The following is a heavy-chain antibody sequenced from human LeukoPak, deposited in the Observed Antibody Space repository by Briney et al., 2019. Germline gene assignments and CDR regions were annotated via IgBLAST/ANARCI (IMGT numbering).Heavy chain of an antibody. CDR2: ISSSSTYI. CDR3: ARALSSSWYSDY. Sequence: PGGSLRLSCAASGFTFSSYSMNWVRQAPGKGLEWVSFISSSSTYIYYADSVKGRFTISRDNAKRSLYLQMNSLGADDTAVYYCARALSSSWYSDYWGQGTLVTVSS. D-gene: IGHD6-13*01. CDR1: GFTFSSYS. J-gene: IGHJ4*02. V-gene: IGHV3-21*01.